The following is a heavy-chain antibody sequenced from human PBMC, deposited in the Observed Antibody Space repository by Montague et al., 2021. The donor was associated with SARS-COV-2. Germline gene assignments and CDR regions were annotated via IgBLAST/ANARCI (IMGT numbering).Heavy chain of an antibody. J-gene: IGHJ3*02. D-gene: IGHD6-13*01. V-gene: IGHV4-59*01. CDR1: GASFKTFY. CDR3: ARVRGIAQRIDT. Sequence: SETLSLTCTVSGASFKTFYWGWIRQPPGGGLEWIGYMNDGGSANYNPSLKSRVTISLDTSKNQFSLSLTSVTAADTAAYYCARVRGIAQRIDTWGQGTNVIVTS. CDR2: MNDGGSA.